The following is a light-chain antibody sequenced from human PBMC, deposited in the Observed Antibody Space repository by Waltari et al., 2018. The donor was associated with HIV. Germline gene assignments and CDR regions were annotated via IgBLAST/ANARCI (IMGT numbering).Light chain of an antibody. CDR3: ASWDDSLNGPV. V-gene: IGLV1-44*01. J-gene: IGLJ2*01. Sequence: QSVLTQPPSASGTPEQRVTIPCSGSTPTIGRNTVSWFQQFPGTAPKVLIYGKNQRPSGVPDRFSGSKSGTSASLAISGLQSEDEADYYCASWDDSLNGPVFGGGTKLTVV. CDR2: GKN. CDR1: TPTIGRNT.